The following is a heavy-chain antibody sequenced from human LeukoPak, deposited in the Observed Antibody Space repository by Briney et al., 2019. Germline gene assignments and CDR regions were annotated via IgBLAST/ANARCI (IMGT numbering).Heavy chain of an antibody. Sequence: ASVKVSCKASGYTFTDYYIHWVRQAPGQGLEWMGIINPSGGSTSYAQKFQGRVTMTRDMSTSTVYMELSSLRSEDTAVYYCAREADYDSSGYSRGLDYWGQGTLVTVSS. CDR1: GYTFTDYY. J-gene: IGHJ4*02. CDR2: INPSGGST. D-gene: IGHD3-22*01. CDR3: AREADYDSSGYSRGLDY. V-gene: IGHV1-46*01.